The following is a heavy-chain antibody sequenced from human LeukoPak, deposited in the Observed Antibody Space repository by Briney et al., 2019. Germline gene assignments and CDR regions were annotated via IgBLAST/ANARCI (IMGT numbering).Heavy chain of an antibody. CDR1: GGTFSSYA. J-gene: IGHJ6*03. Sequence: ASVKVSCKASGGTFSSYAISWVRQAPGQGLEWMGGIIPIFGTANYAQKFQGRVTITADESTSTAYMELSSLRSEDTAVYYCARADDFWSGQRDYYYYYMDVWGKGTTVTVSS. CDR2: IIPIFGTA. V-gene: IGHV1-69*13. CDR3: ARADDFWSGQRDYYYYYMDV. D-gene: IGHD3-3*01.